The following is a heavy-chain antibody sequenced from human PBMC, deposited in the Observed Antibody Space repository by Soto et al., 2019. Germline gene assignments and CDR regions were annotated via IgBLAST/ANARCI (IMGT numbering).Heavy chain of an antibody. CDR3: DSYSRSASGKYYYHYGIDV. J-gene: IGHJ6*02. CDR2: IYPGDSDT. V-gene: IGHV5-51*01. D-gene: IGHD2-21*01. Sequence: GESMTISCKGSGYSFTSYWIGWVRQMPGKGLEWMGIIYPGDSDTRYSPSFQGQVTISADKSISTAYLQWSSLKASDTAMYYCDSYSRSASGKYYYHYGIDVSGQGTTVTVSS. CDR1: GYSFTSYW.